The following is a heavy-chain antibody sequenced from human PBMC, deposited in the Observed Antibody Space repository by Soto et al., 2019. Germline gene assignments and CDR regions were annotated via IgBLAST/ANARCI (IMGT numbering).Heavy chain of an antibody. CDR2: IKQDGSEK. V-gene: IGHV3-7*05. J-gene: IGHJ4*02. CDR3: ARTTTDEWELLLH. CDR1: GFTFSSYW. Sequence: GGSLRLSCAASGFTFSSYWMSWVRQAPGKGLEWVANIKQDGSEKYYVDSVKGRFTISRDNAKNSLYLQMNSLRAEDTAVYYCARTTTDEWELLLHWGQGTLVTVSS. D-gene: IGHD1-26*01.